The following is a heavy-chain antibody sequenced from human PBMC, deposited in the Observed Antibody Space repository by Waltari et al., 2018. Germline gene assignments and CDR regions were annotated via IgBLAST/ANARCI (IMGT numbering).Heavy chain of an antibody. Sequence: VHLQESGPGLVKPSETLSLTCTVSGGSISTSYCSWSRQPPGKGLEWIGYNYYSGSTNYNPSLKSRFTISVDTSKNQFSLKLSSVTAADTAVYYCARDGWGDYGDPGAFDIWGQGTMVTVSS. D-gene: IGHD4-17*01. CDR1: GGSISTSY. CDR3: ARDGWGDYGDPGAFDI. J-gene: IGHJ3*02. V-gene: IGHV4-59*01. CDR2: NYYSGST.